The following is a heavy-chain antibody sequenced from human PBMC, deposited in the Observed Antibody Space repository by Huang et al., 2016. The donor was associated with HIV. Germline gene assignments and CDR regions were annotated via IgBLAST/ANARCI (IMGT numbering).Heavy chain of an antibody. J-gene: IGHJ4*02. CDR2: ITGRGSSS. D-gene: IGHD6-13*01. CDR3: AKADSGAAAGSLVDY. CDR1: GFTCSSYA. Sequence: EVQLLESGGGLVQPGGSLRLSCAASGFTCSSYAMGWVSQAPGKGLECVSSITGRGSSSYYADSVKGRFTISRDNSKNTLYLQMNSLRAEDTAIYYCAKADSGAAAGSLVDYWGQGTLVTVSS. V-gene: IGHV3-23*01.